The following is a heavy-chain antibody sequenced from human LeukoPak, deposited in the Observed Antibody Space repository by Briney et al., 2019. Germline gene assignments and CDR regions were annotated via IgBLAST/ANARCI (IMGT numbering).Heavy chain of an antibody. D-gene: IGHD2-21*01. CDR3: VRDSRYYGGSVNWFDP. V-gene: IGHV1-18*04. J-gene: IGHJ5*02. CDR1: GYTFSDYA. Sequence: ASVKVSCKASGYTFSDYAISWVRQAPGQGPEWMGWISGYNGNTKYAQNFQGRATITTDTSTSTAFLELRSLKPDDAAIYYCVRDSRYYGGSVNWFDPWGQGTLVTFSS. CDR2: ISGYNGNT.